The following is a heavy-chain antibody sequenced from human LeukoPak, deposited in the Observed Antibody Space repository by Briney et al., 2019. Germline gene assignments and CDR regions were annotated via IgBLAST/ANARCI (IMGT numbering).Heavy chain of an antibody. J-gene: IGHJ4*02. V-gene: IGHV1-69*04. D-gene: IGHD3-9*01. Sequence: SVKVSCKASGGTFSSYAISWVRQAPGQGLEWMGRIVPILGIANYAQKFQGRVTITADKSTSTAYMELSSLRSEDTAVYYCARGRYDILTGSTILDYWGQGTLVTVSS. CDR1: GGTFSSYA. CDR2: IVPILGIA. CDR3: ARGRYDILTGSTILDY.